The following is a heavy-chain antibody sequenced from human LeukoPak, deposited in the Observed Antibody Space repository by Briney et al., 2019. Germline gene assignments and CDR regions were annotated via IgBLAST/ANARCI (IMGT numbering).Heavy chain of an antibody. CDR2: ISGSGGST. D-gene: IGHD2-2*01. V-gene: IGHV3-23*01. Sequence: EGSLRLSCAASGFTFSGYAMSWVRQAPGKGLEWVSAISGSGGSTYYADSVKGRFTISRDNSKNTLYLQMNSLRAEDTAVYYCAKDIVVVPAAWGQGTLVTVSS. CDR1: GFTFSGYA. CDR3: AKDIVVVPAA. J-gene: IGHJ5*02.